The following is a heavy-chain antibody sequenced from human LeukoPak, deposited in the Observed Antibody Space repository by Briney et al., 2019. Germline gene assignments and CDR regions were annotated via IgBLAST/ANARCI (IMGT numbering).Heavy chain of an antibody. J-gene: IGHJ5*02. V-gene: IGHV4-4*07. Sequence: SETLSLTCTVSGGSISSYYWSWIRQPAGKGLEWIGRIYTSGSTYYNPSLKSRVTISIDTSKNQFSLKLSSVTAADTAVYYCARERDIVVVPAAILPNWFDPWGQGTLVTVSS. CDR1: GGSISSYY. D-gene: IGHD2-2*02. CDR2: IYTSGST. CDR3: ARERDIVVVPAAILPNWFDP.